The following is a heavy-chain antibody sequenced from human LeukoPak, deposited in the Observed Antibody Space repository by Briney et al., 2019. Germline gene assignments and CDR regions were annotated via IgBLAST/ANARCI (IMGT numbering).Heavy chain of an antibody. CDR2: IYTSGST. D-gene: IGHD6-19*01. CDR3: ARGVPNRYGIAVAGRVAFDI. CDR1: GYSISSGYY. Sequence: PSETLSLTCTVSGYSISSGYYWGWIRQPAGKGLEWIGRIYTSGSTNYNPSLKSRVTMSVDTSKNQFSLKLSSVTAADTAVYYCARGVPNRYGIAVAGRVAFDIRGQGTMVTVSS. V-gene: IGHV4-4*07. J-gene: IGHJ3*02.